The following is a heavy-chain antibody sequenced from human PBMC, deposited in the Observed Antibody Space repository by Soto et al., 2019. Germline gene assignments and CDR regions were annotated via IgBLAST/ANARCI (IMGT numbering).Heavy chain of an antibody. J-gene: IGHJ4*02. V-gene: IGHV1-2*02. CDR3: ARERGTGDDFDY. D-gene: IGHD7-27*01. Sequence: GASVKVSCQASGSTVPGYNMHSLRQAPVQGLEWMGWINPNSGGTNYAQKFQGRVTMTRDTSISTAYMELSRLRSDDTAVYYCARERGTGDDFDYWGQGTLVTVSS. CDR1: GSTVPGYN. CDR2: INPNSGGT.